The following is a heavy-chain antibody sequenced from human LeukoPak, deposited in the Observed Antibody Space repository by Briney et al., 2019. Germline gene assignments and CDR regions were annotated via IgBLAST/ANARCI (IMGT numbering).Heavy chain of an antibody. Sequence: GASVKVSCKASGGTFRSYAISWVRQAPGQGLEWMGGIIPIFGTANYAQKFQGRVTITADKSTSTAYMELSSLRSEDTAVYYCARARSTVTDYYYYYYGMDVWGKGTTVTVSS. CDR2: IIPIFGTA. CDR3: ARARSTVTDYYYYYYGMDV. CDR1: GGTFRSYA. D-gene: IGHD4-17*01. J-gene: IGHJ6*04. V-gene: IGHV1-69*06.